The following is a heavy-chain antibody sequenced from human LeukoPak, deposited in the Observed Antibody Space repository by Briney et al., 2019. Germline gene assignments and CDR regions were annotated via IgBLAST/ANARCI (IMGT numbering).Heavy chain of an antibody. CDR1: GGSSSNYY. V-gene: IGHV4-4*07. D-gene: IGHD6-13*01. CDR2: IYTSGST. Sequence: TSETLSLTCTVSGGSSSNYYWSWIRQPAGKGLEWIGRIYTSGSTNYNPSLKSRVTISVDTSKNQFSLKLSSVTAADTAVYYCARDGTAAGTFDYWGQGTLVTVSS. CDR3: ARDGTAAGTFDY. J-gene: IGHJ4*02.